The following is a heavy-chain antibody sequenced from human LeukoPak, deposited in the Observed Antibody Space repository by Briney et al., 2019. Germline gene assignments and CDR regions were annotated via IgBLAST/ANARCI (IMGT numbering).Heavy chain of an antibody. CDR1: GGSISSYY. D-gene: IGHD2-15*01. V-gene: IGHV4-59*01. CDR3: AVGYCSGGSCYFDP. CDR2: IYYSGST. J-gene: IGHJ5*02. Sequence: PSETLSLTCTVSGGSISSYYWSWIRQPPGKGLEWIGYIYYSGSTNYNPSLKSRVTISVDTSKNQFSLKLSSVTAADTAVYYCAVGYCSGGSCYFDPWGQGTLVTVSS.